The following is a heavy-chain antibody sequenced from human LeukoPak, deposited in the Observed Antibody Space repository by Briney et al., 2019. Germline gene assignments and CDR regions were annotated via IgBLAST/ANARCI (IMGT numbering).Heavy chain of an antibody. CDR3: ARLPLPCSYYYGSGKCGNYYYMDV. V-gene: IGHV4-61*02. J-gene: IGHJ6*03. CDR1: GGSISSGSYY. D-gene: IGHD3-10*01. Sequence: SETLSLTCTVSGGSISSGSYYWSWIRQPAGKGLEWIGRIYTSGSTNYNPSLKSRVTISVDTSKNQFSLKLSSVTAADTAVYYCARLPLPCSYYYGSGKCGNYYYMDVWGKGTTVTVSS. CDR2: IYTSGST.